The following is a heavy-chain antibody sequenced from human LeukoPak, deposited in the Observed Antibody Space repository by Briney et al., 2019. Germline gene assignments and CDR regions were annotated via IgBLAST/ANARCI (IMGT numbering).Heavy chain of an antibody. Sequence: GGSLRLSCAASGFTFSSYSMKWVRQAPGKGLEWVSSISTGSSYIHYADSVKGRFTISRDNAKNSLHLQMNSLRAEDTAVYYCARDYDFYCSGGSCYSPRLSDYWGQGTLVTVSS. CDR2: ISTGSSYI. CDR3: ARDYDFYCSGGSCYSPRLSDY. D-gene: IGHD2-15*01. V-gene: IGHV3-21*01. CDR1: GFTFSSYS. J-gene: IGHJ4*02.